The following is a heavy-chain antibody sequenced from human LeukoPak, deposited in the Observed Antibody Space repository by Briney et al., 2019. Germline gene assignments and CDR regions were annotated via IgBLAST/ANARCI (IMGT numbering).Heavy chain of an antibody. CDR3: ARVTSYDFWSGYNFDY. J-gene: IGHJ4*02. CDR1: GFTFSSYS. V-gene: IGHV3-48*04. D-gene: IGHD3-3*01. Sequence: PGGSLRLSCAASGFTFSSYSMNWVRQAPGKGLEWVSYISSSSSTIYYADSVKGRFTISRDNAKNSLYLQMNSLRAEDTAVYYCARVTSYDFWSGYNFDYWGQGTLVTVSS. CDR2: ISSSSSTI.